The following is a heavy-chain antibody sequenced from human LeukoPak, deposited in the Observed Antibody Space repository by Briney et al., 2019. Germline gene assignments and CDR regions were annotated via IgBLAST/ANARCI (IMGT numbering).Heavy chain of an antibody. J-gene: IGHJ5*02. D-gene: IGHD2-2*03. CDR2: IYPGDSDP. Sequence: GESLKISCKGSGYSFTSYWIGWVRQMAGKGRDGVGIIYPGDSDPRYSPSFQGQATISADKSISTAYLPWSSLKASDTAMYYCARTGYCSSTSCYAPTYNWFDPWGQGTLVTVSS. CDR3: ARTGYCSSTSCYAPTYNWFDP. CDR1: GYSFTSYW. V-gene: IGHV5-51*01.